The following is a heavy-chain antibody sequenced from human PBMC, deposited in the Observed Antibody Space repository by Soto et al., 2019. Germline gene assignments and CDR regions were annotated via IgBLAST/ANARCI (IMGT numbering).Heavy chain of an antibody. J-gene: IGHJ4*02. Sequence: EVPLWESGGGFVQPWVSLIRSCAASGFTFSSYAMSWVRQAPGKGLEWVSVISGSGDSTYYADSVKGRFTISRDNSKNTPYLQMNSLRAEDTAVYYCARRGSGSDYDYWGKGTLVTVSS. CDR2: ISGSGDST. CDR3: ARRGSGSDYDY. V-gene: IGHV3-23*01. D-gene: IGHD1-26*01. CDR1: GFTFSSYA.